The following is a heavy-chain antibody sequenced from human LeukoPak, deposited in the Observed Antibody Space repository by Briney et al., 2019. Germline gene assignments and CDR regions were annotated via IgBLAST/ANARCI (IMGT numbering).Heavy chain of an antibody. D-gene: IGHD6-6*01. CDR2: INHSGST. CDR1: GGSFSGYY. CDR3: AREISPADSSSAFDY. Sequence: SETLSLTCAVYGGSFSGYYWSWIRQRPEKGLEWIGEINHSGSTNYNPSLKSRVTISVDTSKNQFSLKLSSVTAADTAVYYCAREISPADSSSAFDYWGQGTLVTVSS. V-gene: IGHV4-34*01. J-gene: IGHJ4*02.